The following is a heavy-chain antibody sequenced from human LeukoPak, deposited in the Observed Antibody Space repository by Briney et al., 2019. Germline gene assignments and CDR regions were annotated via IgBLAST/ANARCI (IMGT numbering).Heavy chain of an antibody. J-gene: IGHJ4*02. CDR3: ARDSVAGSAGFVLPDY. V-gene: IGHV1-2*02. D-gene: IGHD6-19*01. Sequence: APVKVSCKASGYTFTGYYMHWVRQAPGQGLEWMGWVNPNSGGTNYAQKFQGRVTMTRDTSISTAYMELSRLRSDDTAVYYCARDSVAGSAGFVLPDYWGQGTLVTVSS. CDR1: GYTFTGYY. CDR2: VNPNSGGT.